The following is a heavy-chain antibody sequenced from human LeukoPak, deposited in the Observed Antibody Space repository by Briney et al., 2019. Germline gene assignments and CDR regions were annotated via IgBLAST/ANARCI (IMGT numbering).Heavy chain of an antibody. Sequence: GGSLRPSCAASGFTFSSYAMSWVRQAPGKGLEWVSVIYSGGSTYYADSVKGRFTISRDNSKNTLYLQMNSLRAEDTAVYYCARDNKYYSGMDVWGQGATVTVSS. D-gene: IGHD2/OR15-2a*01. V-gene: IGHV3-53*01. CDR2: IYSGGST. CDR1: GFTFSSYA. CDR3: ARDNKYYSGMDV. J-gene: IGHJ6*02.